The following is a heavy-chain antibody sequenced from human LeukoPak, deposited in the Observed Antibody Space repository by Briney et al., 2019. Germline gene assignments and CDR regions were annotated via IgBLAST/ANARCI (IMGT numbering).Heavy chain of an antibody. V-gene: IGHV3-7*01. CDR1: GFTFSSYW. CDR2: IKQDGSEK. Sequence: PGGSLRLSCAASGFTFSSYWMSWVRQAPGKGLEWVANIKQDGSEKYYVDSVKGRFTISRDNAKNSLYLQMNSLRAEDTAVYYCATEVISEATYYWGRGTRVTVSS. CDR3: ATEVISEATYY. D-gene: IGHD3-16*02. J-gene: IGHJ4*02.